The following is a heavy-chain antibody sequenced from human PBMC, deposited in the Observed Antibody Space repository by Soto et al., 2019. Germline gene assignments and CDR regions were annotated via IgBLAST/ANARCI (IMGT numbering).Heavy chain of an antibody. J-gene: IGHJ4*02. D-gene: IGHD3-22*01. CDR2: IHSSGNT. CDR1: GTSVFGANW. Sequence: QVHLQESGPGLVNPLETLSLTCTVSGTSVFGANWWGWVRQPPGKGLEWIGEIHSSGNTDYNPSLKSRVTISVDMSKNEFSLKLTSVTAADTAVYYCARTGPYRSGNNWGQGTLVAVSS. V-gene: IGHV4-4*02. CDR3: ARTGPYRSGNN.